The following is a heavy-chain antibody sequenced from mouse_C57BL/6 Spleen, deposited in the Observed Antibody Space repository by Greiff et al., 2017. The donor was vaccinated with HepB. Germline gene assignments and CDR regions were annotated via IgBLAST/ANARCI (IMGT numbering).Heavy chain of an antibody. CDR2: INPNNGGT. V-gene: IGHV1-26*01. J-gene: IGHJ2*01. CDR3: ASGWLHRGY. Sequence: EVQLQQSGPELVKPGASVKISCKASGYTFTDYYMNWVKQSHGKSLEWIGDINPNNGGTSYNQKFKGKATLTVDKSSSTAYMELRSLTSEDSAVYYCASGWLHRGYWGQGTTLTVSS. D-gene: IGHD2-2*01. CDR1: GYTFTDYY.